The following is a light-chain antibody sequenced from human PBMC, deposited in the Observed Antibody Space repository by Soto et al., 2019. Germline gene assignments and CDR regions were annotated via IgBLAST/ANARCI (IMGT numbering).Light chain of an antibody. CDR3: MRGTHWPWT. J-gene: IGKJ1*01. Sequence: EVVMTQSPLSLSVTLGQPASISCRSSQSPQYTDGNTYVNWFQERPGQSPRRLIYKVSERDSGVPERFSGSGSGNDFALKISRVEAEDVGIYYCMRGTHWPWTFGQGTKVEIK. V-gene: IGKV2-30*01. CDR1: QSPQYTDGNTY. CDR2: KVS.